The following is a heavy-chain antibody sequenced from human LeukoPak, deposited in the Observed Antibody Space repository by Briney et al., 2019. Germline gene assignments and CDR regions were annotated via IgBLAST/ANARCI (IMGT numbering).Heavy chain of an antibody. Sequence: PSETLSLTCTVSGGSISSYYWSWIRQPPGKGLEWVSAISGSGGSTYYADSVKGRFTISRDNSKNTLYLQMNSLRAEDTAVYYCAKVLFDWLFLMGSGYDYWGQGTLVTVSS. J-gene: IGHJ4*02. CDR2: ISGSGGST. V-gene: IGHV3-23*01. CDR3: AKVLFDWLFLMGSGYDY. CDR1: GGSISSYY. D-gene: IGHD3-9*01.